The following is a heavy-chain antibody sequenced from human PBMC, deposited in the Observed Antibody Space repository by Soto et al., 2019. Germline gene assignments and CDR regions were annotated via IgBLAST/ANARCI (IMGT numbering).Heavy chain of an antibody. CDR3: ARALEGITGTIGAFDI. J-gene: IGHJ3*02. Sequence: GGSLRHSWAASGFTFSSYGMHWVRQAPGKGLEWVAVIWYDGSNKYYADSVKGRFTISRDNSKNTLYLQMNSLRAEDTAVYYCARALEGITGTIGAFDIWGQGTMVTVSS. CDR2: IWYDGSNK. V-gene: IGHV3-33*01. D-gene: IGHD1-20*01. CDR1: GFTFSSYG.